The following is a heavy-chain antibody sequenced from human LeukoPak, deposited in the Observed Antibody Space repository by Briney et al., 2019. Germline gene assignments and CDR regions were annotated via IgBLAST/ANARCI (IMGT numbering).Heavy chain of an antibody. Sequence: SQTLSLTCAISGDSVSSNSAAWNWIRQSPSRGLEWLGRTYYRSKWYNDYAVSVKSRITINPDTSKNQFSLQLNSVTPEDTAVYYCARTTYYYDSSGLFFSSSWFDPWGQGTLVTVSS. CDR3: ARTTYYYDSSGLFFSSSWFDP. V-gene: IGHV6-1*01. D-gene: IGHD3-22*01. CDR2: TYYRSKWYN. CDR1: GDSVSSNSAA. J-gene: IGHJ5*02.